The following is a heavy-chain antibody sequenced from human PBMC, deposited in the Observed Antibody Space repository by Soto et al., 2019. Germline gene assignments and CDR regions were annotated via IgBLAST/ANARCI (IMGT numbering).Heavy chain of an antibody. D-gene: IGHD4-17*01. CDR2: IIPIFGTA. CDR1: GGTFSSYA. CDR3: ARPTTVVTLPYYYGMDV. Sequence: SSVKVSCKASGGTFSSYAISWVRQAPGQGLEWMGGIIPIFGTANYAQKFQGRVTITADESTSTAYMELSSLRSEDTAVYYCARPTTVVTLPYYYGMDVWGKGPRVT. J-gene: IGHJ6*04. V-gene: IGHV1-69*13.